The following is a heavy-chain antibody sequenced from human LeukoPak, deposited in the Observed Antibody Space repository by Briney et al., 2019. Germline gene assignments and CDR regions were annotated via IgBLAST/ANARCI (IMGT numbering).Heavy chain of an antibody. CDR2: IYSGGST. D-gene: IGHD3-22*01. Sequence: GGSLRLSCAASGFTVSSNYMSWVRQAPGKGLEWVSVIYSGGSTYYADSVKGRFTISRDNSKNTLYLQMNSLRAEDTAVYYCARGLYYYDSSGYYLAYWGQGTLVTVSS. CDR3: ARGLYYYDSSGYYLAY. V-gene: IGHV3-66*01. CDR1: GFTVSSNY. J-gene: IGHJ4*02.